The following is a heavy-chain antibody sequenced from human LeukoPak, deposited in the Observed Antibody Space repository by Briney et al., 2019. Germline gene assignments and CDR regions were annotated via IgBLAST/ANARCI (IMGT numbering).Heavy chain of an antibody. CDR2: IIPILGIA. J-gene: IGHJ4*02. V-gene: IGHV1-69*04. Sequence: SVKVSCKASGGTFSSYAISWVRQAPGQGLEWMGRIIPILGIANYAQKFQGRVTITADKSTSTAYMELSSLRSEDTAVYYCARGEDTAMEPYYFDYWGQGTLVTVSS. CDR1: GGTFSSYA. D-gene: IGHD5-18*01. CDR3: ARGEDTAMEPYYFDY.